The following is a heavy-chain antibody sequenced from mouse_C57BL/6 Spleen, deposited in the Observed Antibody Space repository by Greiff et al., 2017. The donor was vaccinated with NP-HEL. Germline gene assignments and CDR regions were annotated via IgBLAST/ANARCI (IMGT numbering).Heavy chain of an antibody. J-gene: IGHJ1*03. CDR3: ARLAHYGSSYEDWYFDV. CDR1: GYTFTDYN. Sequence: EVKLMESGPELVKPGASVKIPCKASGYTFTDYNMDWVKQSHGKSLEWIGDINPNNGGTIYNQKFKGKATLTVDKSSSTAYMELRSLTSEDTAVDYCARLAHYGSSYEDWYFDVWGTGTTVTVSS. V-gene: IGHV1-18*01. D-gene: IGHD1-1*01. CDR2: INPNNGGT.